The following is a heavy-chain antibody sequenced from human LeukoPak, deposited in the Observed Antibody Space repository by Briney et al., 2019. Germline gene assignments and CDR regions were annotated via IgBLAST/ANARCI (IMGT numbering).Heavy chain of an antibody. J-gene: IGHJ6*03. CDR1: GYTLTELS. CDR2: FDPEDGET. Sequence: ASVKVSCKVSGYTLTELSMHWVRQAPGKGLEWMGGFDPEDGETIYAQKFQGRVTMTEDTSTDTAYMEPSSLRSEDTAVYYCATDSPDSSRDYYYYYMDVWGKGTTVTVSS. V-gene: IGHV1-24*01. D-gene: IGHD1-14*01. CDR3: ATDSPDSSRDYYYYYMDV.